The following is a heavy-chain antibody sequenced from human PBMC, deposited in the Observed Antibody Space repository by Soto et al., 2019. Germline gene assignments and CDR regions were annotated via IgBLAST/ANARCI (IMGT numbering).Heavy chain of an antibody. J-gene: IGHJ4*02. CDR3: AIQGYCSGGSCYWAGVDY. CDR1: GGSISSGDYY. D-gene: IGHD2-15*01. V-gene: IGHV4-30-4*01. Sequence: SETLSLTCAVSGGSISSGDYYWSWIRQPPGKGLEWIGYIYYSGSTYYNPSLKSRVTISVDTSKNQFSLKLSSVTAADTAVYYCAIQGYCSGGSCYWAGVDYWGQGTLVTVSS. CDR2: IYYSGST.